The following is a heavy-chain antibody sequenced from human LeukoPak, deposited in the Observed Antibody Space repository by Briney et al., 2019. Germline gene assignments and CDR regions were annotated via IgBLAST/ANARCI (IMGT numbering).Heavy chain of an antibody. Sequence: GGSLRLSCAASGFTFSNYWMRWVRQAPGKGPEWVGDIKTDGSDKYYVGCVKGRFTISRDNAKNSLYLQMNSLRAEDTTVYYCARDSLIQYGSGSYWGFDYWGQGILVTVSS. CDR1: GFTFSNYW. V-gene: IGHV3-7*03. J-gene: IGHJ4*02. D-gene: IGHD3-10*01. CDR3: ARDSLIQYGSGSYWGFDY. CDR2: IKTDGSDK.